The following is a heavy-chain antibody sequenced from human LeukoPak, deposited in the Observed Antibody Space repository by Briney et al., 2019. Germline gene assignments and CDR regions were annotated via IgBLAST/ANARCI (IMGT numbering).Heavy chain of an antibody. CDR2: ISSSSSYI. CDR1: GFTFSSYS. J-gene: IGHJ3*02. Sequence: PGGSLRLSCAASGFTFSSYSMNWVRQAPGKGLEWVSSISSSSSYIYYADSVKGRFTISRDNAKNSLYLRMNSLRAEDTAVYYYARATGIAVADDAFDIWGQGTMVTVSS. CDR3: ARATGIAVADDAFDI. D-gene: IGHD6-19*01. V-gene: IGHV3-21*01.